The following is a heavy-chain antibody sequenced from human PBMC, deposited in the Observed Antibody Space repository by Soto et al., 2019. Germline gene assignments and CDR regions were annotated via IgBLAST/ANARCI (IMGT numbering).Heavy chain of an antibody. CDR3: VKGGYFYIGVA. D-gene: IGHD5-18*01. CDR1: GDSVSNDNW. Sequence: QVQLQESGPGLVEPPGTLSLTCVVSGDSVSNDNWWSWVRQPPGKGLEWIGEIYHSGSTNYNPSLNRRVTISVDKAQNQLSLKFSSVTAADTAVYFWVKGGYFYIGVAWGQGTLVTVSS. CDR2: IYHSGST. J-gene: IGHJ5*02. V-gene: IGHV4-4*01.